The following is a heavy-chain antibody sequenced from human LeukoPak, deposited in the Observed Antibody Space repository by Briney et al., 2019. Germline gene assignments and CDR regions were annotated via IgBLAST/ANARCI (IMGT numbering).Heavy chain of an antibody. V-gene: IGHV4-61*09. Sequence: SETLSLTCTVSGGSISSDSYYWNWIRQPAGKGLEWIGHIYASGGTNYNPSLKSRVTISVDTSKNQFSLKLSSVTAADTAVYYCSRHRGYDPFDCWGQGTLVTVSS. CDR2: IYASGGT. J-gene: IGHJ4*02. CDR1: GGSISSDSYY. D-gene: IGHD5-12*01. CDR3: SRHRGYDPFDC.